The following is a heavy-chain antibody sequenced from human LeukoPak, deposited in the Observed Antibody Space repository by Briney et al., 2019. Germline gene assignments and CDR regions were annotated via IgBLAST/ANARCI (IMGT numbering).Heavy chain of an antibody. D-gene: IGHD3-22*01. J-gene: IGHJ4*02. Sequence: ASVKVPCKASGYTFTGYYMHWVRQAPGQGLEWMGWINPNSGGTNYAQKFQGRVTMTRDTSISTAYMELSRLRSDDTAVYYCARDQGSNYYDSSGYYDYWGQGTLVTVSS. CDR2: INPNSGGT. CDR1: GYTFTGYY. CDR3: ARDQGSNYYDSSGYYDY. V-gene: IGHV1-2*02.